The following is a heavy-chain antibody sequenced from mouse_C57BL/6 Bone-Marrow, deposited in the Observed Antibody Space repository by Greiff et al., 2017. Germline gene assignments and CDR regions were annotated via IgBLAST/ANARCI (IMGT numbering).Heavy chain of an antibody. CDR3: ARGRWLLRI. CDR1: GYTFTDYY. J-gene: IGHJ2*01. V-gene: IGHV1-19*01. CDR2: INPYNGGT. D-gene: IGHD2-3*01. Sequence: EVKLVESGPVLVKPGASVKMSCKASGYTFTDYYMNWVKQSHGKSLEWIGVINPYNGGTSYNQKFKGKATLTVDKSSSTAYMELNSLTSEDSAVYYCARGRWLLRIWGQGTTLTVSS.